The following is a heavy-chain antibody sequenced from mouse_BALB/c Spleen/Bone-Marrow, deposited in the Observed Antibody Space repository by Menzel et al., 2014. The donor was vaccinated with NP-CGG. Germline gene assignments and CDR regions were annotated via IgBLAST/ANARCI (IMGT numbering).Heavy chain of an antibody. Sequence: EVKLMEPGAELVKPGASVKLSCTASGFNIKDTYMHRVRQRPEQGLEWIGRIDPANGNTKYDPKFQGKATITADTSSNTAYLQLSSLTSEDTAVYYCASYYYGRSSFTYWGQGTLVTVSA. V-gene: IGHV14-3*02. D-gene: IGHD1-1*01. CDR2: IDPANGNT. J-gene: IGHJ3*01. CDR3: ASYYYGRSSFTY. CDR1: GFNIKDTY.